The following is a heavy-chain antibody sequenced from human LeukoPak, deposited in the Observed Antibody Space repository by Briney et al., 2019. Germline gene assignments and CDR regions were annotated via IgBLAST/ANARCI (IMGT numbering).Heavy chain of an antibody. CDR2: IYYSGST. V-gene: IGHV4-59*01. D-gene: IGHD3-22*01. J-gene: IGHJ4*02. CDR3: ARALASGYYFDY. CDR1: GGSISSYY. Sequence: SETLSLTCTVSGGSISSYYWSWIRQPPGKGLEWIGYIYYSGSTNYNPSLKSRVTISVDTSKNQFSLKLSSVSAADTAEYYCARALASGYYFDYWGQGTLVTVSS.